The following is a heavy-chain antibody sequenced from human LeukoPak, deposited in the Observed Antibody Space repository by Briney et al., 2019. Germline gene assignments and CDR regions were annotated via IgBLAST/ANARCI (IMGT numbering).Heavy chain of an antibody. CDR1: GFTFRNYA. Sequence: GGSLRLSCAASGFTFRNYAMHWVRQAPGKGLEWVAVISYDGSKLYADSVKGRFTISRDNSKNSLYLQMSSLRAEDTAVYYCTRTTVTINAFDPWGQGTLVTVSS. J-gene: IGHJ5*02. CDR2: ISYDGSK. CDR3: TRTTVTINAFDP. V-gene: IGHV3-30*04. D-gene: IGHD4-17*01.